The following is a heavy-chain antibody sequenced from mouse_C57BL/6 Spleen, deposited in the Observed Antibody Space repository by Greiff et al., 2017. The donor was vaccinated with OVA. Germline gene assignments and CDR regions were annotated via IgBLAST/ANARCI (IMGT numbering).Heavy chain of an antibody. V-gene: IGHV1-52*01. J-gene: IGHJ2*01. CDR1: GYTFTSYW. CDR2: IDPSDSET. CDR3: ARRGRTSSGFYFDY. Sequence: QVQLQQPGAELVRPGSSVKLSCKASGYTFTSYWMHWVKQRPIQGLEWIGNIDPSDSETHYNQKFKDKATLTVDKSSSTAYMQLSSLTSEDSAVYYCARRGRTSSGFYFDYWGQGTTLTVSS. D-gene: IGHD3-2*02.